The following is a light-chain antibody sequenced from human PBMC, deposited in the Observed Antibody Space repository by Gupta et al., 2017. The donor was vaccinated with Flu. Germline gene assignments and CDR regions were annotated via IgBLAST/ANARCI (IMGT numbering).Light chain of an antibody. Sequence: DIQMTQSPSSLSASVGDRVTITCRASQGINNYLAWYQQRPGKAPKSLIYGASSLHSGVPSKFSGSQSGSEFTLTISSLQPEDSATYYCQQYSSYPLTFGGGTKVEI. CDR2: GAS. V-gene: IGKV1-16*02. CDR3: QQYSSYPLT. CDR1: QGINNY. J-gene: IGKJ4*01.